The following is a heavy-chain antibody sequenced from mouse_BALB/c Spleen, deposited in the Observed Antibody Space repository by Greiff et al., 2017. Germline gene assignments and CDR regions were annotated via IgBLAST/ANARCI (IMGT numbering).Heavy chain of an antibody. D-gene: IGHD1-1*01. Sequence: VQLQQSGPGLVQPSQSLSITCTVSGFSLTSYGVHWVRQSPGKGLEWLGVIWSGGSTDYNAAFISRLSISKDNSKSQVFFKMNSLQADDTAIYYCARRRYGSSYYAMDYWGQGTSVTVSS. CDR2: IWSGGST. CDR3: ARRRYGSSYYAMDY. V-gene: IGHV2-4-1*01. CDR1: GFSLTSYG. J-gene: IGHJ4*01.